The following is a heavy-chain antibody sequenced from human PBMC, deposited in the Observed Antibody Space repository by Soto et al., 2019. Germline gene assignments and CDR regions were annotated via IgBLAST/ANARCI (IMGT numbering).Heavy chain of an antibody. CDR2: INAVFGNT. CDR1: GGTFSSYA. Sequence: GASVKVSCKASGGTFSSYAISWVRRAPGQGLEWMGWINAVFGNTKYAQKFQGRVTITRDTSASTAYMELSSLRSEDTAVYYCARETTNVLRFLEWLPHFDYWGQGTLVTVSS. D-gene: IGHD3-3*01. V-gene: IGHV1-3*01. CDR3: ARETTNVLRFLEWLPHFDY. J-gene: IGHJ4*02.